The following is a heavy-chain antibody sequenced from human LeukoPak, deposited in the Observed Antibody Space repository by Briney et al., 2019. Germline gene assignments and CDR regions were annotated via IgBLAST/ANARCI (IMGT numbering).Heavy chain of an antibody. CDR2: ISYDGSNK. D-gene: IGHD6-13*01. CDR1: GFTFSSYA. J-gene: IGHJ4*02. V-gene: IGHV3-30*09. Sequence: GGSLRLSCAASGFTFSSYAMHWVRQAPGKGLEWVAVISYDGSNKYYADSVKGRFAISRDNSKNTLYLQMNSLRAEDTAVYYCARTSVSAPYSSSWYFDYWGQGTLVTVSS. CDR3: ARTSVSAPYSSSWYFDY.